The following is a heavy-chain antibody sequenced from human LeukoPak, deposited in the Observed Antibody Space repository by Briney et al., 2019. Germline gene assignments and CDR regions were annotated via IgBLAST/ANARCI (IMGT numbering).Heavy chain of an antibody. Sequence: ASVKVSCKASGYTFSSYDISWVRQAPGQGLEWMGWISPYNGNTYYAQKFQGRVTMTTDTSTTTAYMELRSLRSDDTAVYYCARAYSYDTSSSKRSHFDYWGQGTLVAVSS. J-gene: IGHJ4*02. V-gene: IGHV1-18*01. CDR1: GYTFSSYD. CDR3: ARAYSYDTSSSKRSHFDY. D-gene: IGHD3-22*01. CDR2: ISPYNGNT.